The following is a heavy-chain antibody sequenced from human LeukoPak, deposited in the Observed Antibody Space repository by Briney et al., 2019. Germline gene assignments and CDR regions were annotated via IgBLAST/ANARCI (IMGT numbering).Heavy chain of an antibody. J-gene: IGHJ3*02. D-gene: IGHD3-3*01. V-gene: IGHV3-74*01. Sequence: GGSLRFSCAASGFTFSSYWMHWVRQAPGKGLVWVSRINTDGSSTSYADSVKGRFTISRDNAKNTLYLQMNSLRAEDTAVYYCARAFLVPWDEDAFDIWGQGTMVTVSS. CDR3: ARAFLVPWDEDAFDI. CDR2: INTDGSST. CDR1: GFTFSSYW.